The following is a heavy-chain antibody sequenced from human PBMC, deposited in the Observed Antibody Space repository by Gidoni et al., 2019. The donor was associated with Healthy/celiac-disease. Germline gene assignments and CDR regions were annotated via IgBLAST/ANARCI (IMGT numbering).Heavy chain of an antibody. Sequence: EVQLVESGGGLVKPGGSLRLSCAASGFTFSKAWMSWVRQAPGKGLEWVGRIKSKTDGGTTDYAAPVKGRFTISRDDSKNTLYLQMNSLKTEDTAVYYCTTERVVVTVFSHFDPWGQGTLVTVSS. CDR2: IKSKTDGGTT. CDR1: GFTFSKAW. J-gene: IGHJ5*02. CDR3: TTERVVVTVFSHFDP. D-gene: IGHD2-21*02. V-gene: IGHV3-15*01.